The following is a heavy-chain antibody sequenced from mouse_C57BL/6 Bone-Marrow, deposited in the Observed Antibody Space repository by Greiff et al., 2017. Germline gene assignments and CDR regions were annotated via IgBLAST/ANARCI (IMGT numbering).Heavy chain of an antibody. CDR3: VPYGGGFAY. Sequence: QVQLQQSGAELMKPGASVKLSCKATGYTFTGYWIEWVKQRPGHGLEWIGEILPGSGSTNYNEKFKGKATFTADTSSNTAYLQRSSLTTEAPAIYCCVPYGGGFAYWGQGTLVTVSA. CDR1: GYTFTGYW. CDR2: ILPGSGST. J-gene: IGHJ3*01. V-gene: IGHV1-9*01. D-gene: IGHD1-1*01.